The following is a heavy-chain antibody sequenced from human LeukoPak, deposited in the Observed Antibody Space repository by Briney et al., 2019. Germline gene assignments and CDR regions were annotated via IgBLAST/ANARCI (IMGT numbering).Heavy chain of an antibody. CDR1: GYTFTGYY. CDR2: INPNSGDT. Sequence: ASVKVSCKASGYTFTGYYMHWVRQAPGQGLEWMGWINPNSGDTNYAQKFQGRVTMTRDTSMSTAYMELSRLRSDDTAVYYCARDRGYCSSTSCSAVLFDYWGQGTPVTVSS. J-gene: IGHJ4*02. D-gene: IGHD2-2*01. CDR3: ARDRGYCSSTSCSAVLFDY. V-gene: IGHV1-2*02.